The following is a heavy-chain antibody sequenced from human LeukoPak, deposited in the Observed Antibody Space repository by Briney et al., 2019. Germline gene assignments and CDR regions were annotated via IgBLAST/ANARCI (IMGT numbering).Heavy chain of an antibody. CDR1: GFTFNSYA. Sequence: GGSLRLSCTASGFTFNSYAKHWVRQSPGKGLEWVAVISKDGSNKYCVDSVKGRFTISRDNSMNTVYLQMSSLRPDDTAVYYCAREDQQLPDYWGQGTLVTVSS. D-gene: IGHD2-2*01. CDR3: AREDQQLPDY. V-gene: IGHV3-30-3*01. CDR2: ISKDGSNK. J-gene: IGHJ4*02.